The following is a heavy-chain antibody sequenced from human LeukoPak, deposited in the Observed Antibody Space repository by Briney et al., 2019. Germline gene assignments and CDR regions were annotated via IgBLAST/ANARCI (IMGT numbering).Heavy chain of an antibody. Sequence: EASVKVSCKASGGTFSSYAISWVRQAPGQGLEWMGGIIPIFGTANYAQKFQGRVTITADESTSTAYMELSSPRSEDTAVYYCARVDSSSWYGYFDYWGQGTLVTVSS. J-gene: IGHJ4*02. CDR2: IIPIFGTA. CDR1: GGTFSSYA. CDR3: ARVDSSSWYGYFDY. D-gene: IGHD6-13*01. V-gene: IGHV1-69*13.